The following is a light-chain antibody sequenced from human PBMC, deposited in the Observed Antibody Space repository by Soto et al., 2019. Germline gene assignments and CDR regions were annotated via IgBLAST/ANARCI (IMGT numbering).Light chain of an antibody. J-gene: IGKJ3*01. Sequence: DLQLTQSPSFLSASVGDRVTITCRASQGISSYLAWYQQQPGKAPKLLIHAASTLQSGVPSRFSGSGSGTEFTLTISSLQPEDFATYFCQQLNSYPFTFGPGTKVDGK. V-gene: IGKV1-9*01. CDR3: QQLNSYPFT. CDR1: QGISSY. CDR2: AAS.